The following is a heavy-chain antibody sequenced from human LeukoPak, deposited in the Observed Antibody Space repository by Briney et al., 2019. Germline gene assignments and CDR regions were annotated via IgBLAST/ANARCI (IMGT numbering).Heavy chain of an antibody. Sequence: GRSLRLSCAASGFTVSSNYMSWVRQAPGKGLEWVANIKEDGTETYYVDSVKGRFTISRDNAKNSLYLQMNSLRVEDTAVYYCAKEGRSLQTYWGQGTLVTVSS. CDR3: AKEGRSLQTY. CDR1: GFTVSSNY. D-gene: IGHD5-24*01. V-gene: IGHV3-7*03. J-gene: IGHJ4*02. CDR2: IKEDGTET.